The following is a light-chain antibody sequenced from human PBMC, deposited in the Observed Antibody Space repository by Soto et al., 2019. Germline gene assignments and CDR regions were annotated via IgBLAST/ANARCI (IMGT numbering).Light chain of an antibody. V-gene: IGKV4-1*01. CDR1: QSVLHTSNNKNY. Sequence: DIVMTQSPDSLPVSLGERATINCKSSQSVLHTSNNKNYLAWFQQKPGQPPRLLIYWASTRGSVVPDRFSVSVSVSDFTLTITSLQAEAVAVYACQPDYSAPWTFGQGTRVEIK. CDR3: QPDYSAPWT. J-gene: IGKJ1*01. CDR2: WAS.